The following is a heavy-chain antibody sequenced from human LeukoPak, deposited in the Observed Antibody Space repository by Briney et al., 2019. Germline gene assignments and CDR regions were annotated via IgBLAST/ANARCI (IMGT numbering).Heavy chain of an antibody. V-gene: IGHV1-18*01. Sequence: GASVKVSCKASGYTFTSYGISRVRQAPGQGLEWMGWICAYNGNTNYAQKLQGRVTMTTDTSTSTAYMELRSLRSDDTAVYYCARAGPKGSGWVPVAYWGQGTLVTVSS. J-gene: IGHJ4*02. CDR3: ARAGPKGSGWVPVAY. CDR1: GYTFTSYG. CDR2: ICAYNGNT. D-gene: IGHD6-19*01.